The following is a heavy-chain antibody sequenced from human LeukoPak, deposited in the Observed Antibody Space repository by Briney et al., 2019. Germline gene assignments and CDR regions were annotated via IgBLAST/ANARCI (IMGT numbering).Heavy chain of an antibody. CDR3: AKSSLYYYGSGSYWDY. J-gene: IGHJ4*02. CDR1: GFTFSSYG. Sequence: GGSLRLSCAASGFTFSSYGMHWVRQAPGKGLEWVAFIRYDGSNKYYADSVKGRFTISRDNSKNTLYLQMNSLRAEDTAVYYCAKSSLYYYGSGSYWDYWGQGTLVTVSS. D-gene: IGHD3-10*01. V-gene: IGHV3-30*02. CDR2: IRYDGSNK.